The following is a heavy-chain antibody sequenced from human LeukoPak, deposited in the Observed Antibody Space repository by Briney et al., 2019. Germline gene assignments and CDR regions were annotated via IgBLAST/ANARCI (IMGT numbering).Heavy chain of an antibody. D-gene: IGHD5-18*01. Sequence: GGSLRLSCAASGFTFSSYAMSWVREAPGKGLEWVSAMSGSGGSTYYADSVKGRFTISRDNSKNTLYLQMNSLRAEDTAVYYCAKALGYRRYYFDYWGQGTLVTVSS. CDR1: GFTFSSYA. CDR3: AKALGYRRYYFDY. J-gene: IGHJ4*02. V-gene: IGHV3-23*01. CDR2: MSGSGGST.